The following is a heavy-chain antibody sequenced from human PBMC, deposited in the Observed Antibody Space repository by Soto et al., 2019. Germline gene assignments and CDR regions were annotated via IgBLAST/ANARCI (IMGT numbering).Heavy chain of an antibody. J-gene: IGHJ2*01. D-gene: IGHD3-10*01. Sequence: QVQLVESGGGVVQPGRSLRLSCAASGFTFSSYGMHWVRQAPGKGLERGAVIWYDGSNKYYADSVKGRFTISRDNSKNTLYLNMNSLRAEDTAVYYCARHYAPGEDWYFDLWGRGTLVTVSS. V-gene: IGHV3-33*01. CDR2: IWYDGSNK. CDR3: ARHYAPGEDWYFDL. CDR1: GFTFSSYG.